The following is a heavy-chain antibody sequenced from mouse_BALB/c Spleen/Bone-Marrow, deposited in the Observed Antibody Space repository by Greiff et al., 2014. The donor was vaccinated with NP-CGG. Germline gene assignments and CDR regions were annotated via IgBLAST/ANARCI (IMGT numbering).Heavy chain of an antibody. V-gene: IGHV2-9*02. CDR1: GFSLTSYG. Sequence: VKLMESGPGLVAPSQSLSITCTVSGFSLTSYGVHWVRQPPGKGLEWLGVIWAGGSTNYNSALMSRLSISKDNSKSQVFLKTNRLQTDDTAMYYCARVYLWYFDVWGAGTTVTVSS. J-gene: IGHJ1*01. D-gene: IGHD2-3*01. CDR2: IWAGGST. CDR3: ARVYLWYFDV.